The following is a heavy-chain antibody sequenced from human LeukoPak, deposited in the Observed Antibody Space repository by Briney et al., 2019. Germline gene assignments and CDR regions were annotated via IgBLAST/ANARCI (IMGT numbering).Heavy chain of an antibody. CDR3: ATEEYSSSIGAFDF. J-gene: IGHJ3*01. D-gene: IGHD6-6*01. CDR1: GYTFSSYG. CDR2: ISVYNGNT. V-gene: IGHV1-18*01. Sequence: ASVKVSCKASGYTFSSYGISWVRQAPGQGLEWMGWISVYNGNTNYAQKLQGRVTMTTDTSTSTAYMELRSLRSDDTAVYYCATEEYSSSIGAFDFWGQGTMVTVSS.